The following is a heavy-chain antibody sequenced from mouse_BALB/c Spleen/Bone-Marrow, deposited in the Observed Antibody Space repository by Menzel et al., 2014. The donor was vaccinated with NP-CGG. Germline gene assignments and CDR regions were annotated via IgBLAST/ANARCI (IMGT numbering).Heavy chain of an antibody. CDR3: ARNGNYGAWFAY. D-gene: IGHD2-1*01. J-gene: IGHJ3*01. CDR2: IDPANGNT. V-gene: IGHV14-3*02. CDR1: GFNIKDTY. Sequence: EVNVVESGAELVKPGASVKLSCTASGFNIKDTYMHWVKPRPEQGLEWIGRIDPANGNTKYDPKFQGKATITADTSSNTAYLQLSSLTSEDTAVYYCARNGNYGAWFAYWGQGTLVTVSA.